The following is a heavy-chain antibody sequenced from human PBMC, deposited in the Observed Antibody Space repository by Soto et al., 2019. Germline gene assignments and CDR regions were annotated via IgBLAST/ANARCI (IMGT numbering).Heavy chain of an antibody. CDR3: ARAGGGYSSSSHCDY. Sequence: QVQLQESGPGLVKPSETLSLTCTVSGGAISSYYWSWSRQPAGKGLEWIGRIYTSGSTNYNPSLKSRVTMSVDTSKNQFSLNLSAVTSADTAVYYCARAGGGYSSSSHCDYWGQGTLVTVAS. CDR1: GGAISSYY. D-gene: IGHD6-6*01. J-gene: IGHJ4*02. V-gene: IGHV4-4*07. CDR2: IYTSGST.